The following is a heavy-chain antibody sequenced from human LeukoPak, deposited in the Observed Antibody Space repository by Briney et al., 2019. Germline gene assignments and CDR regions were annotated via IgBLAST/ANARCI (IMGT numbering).Heavy chain of an antibody. Sequence: SETLSLTCAVYGGSFSGYYWSWIRQPPGEGLEWIGEINHSGSTNYNPSLKSRVTISVDTSKNQFSLKLSSVTAADTAVYYCARGKQWLVQGIDYWGQGTLVTVSS. V-gene: IGHV4-34*01. D-gene: IGHD6-19*01. J-gene: IGHJ4*02. CDR3: ARGKQWLVQGIDY. CDR1: GGSFSGYY. CDR2: INHSGST.